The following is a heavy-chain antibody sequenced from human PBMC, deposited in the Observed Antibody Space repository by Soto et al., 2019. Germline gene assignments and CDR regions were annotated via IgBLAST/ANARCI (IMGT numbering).Heavy chain of an antibody. CDR2: ISYDGTEK. J-gene: IGHJ4*02. CDR1: GFSFAYYG. Sequence: QVQLVESGGGVVQPGRSLRLSCAASGFSFAYYGMHWVRQAPGKGLAWVAVISYDGTEKYYEDSVKGRFTIYRDNTKNRLDLQMNSLRGEDAAVYFCAKAYATAARDCWGEGSLVTVSS. D-gene: IGHD6-6*01. V-gene: IGHV3-30*18. CDR3: AKAYATAARDC.